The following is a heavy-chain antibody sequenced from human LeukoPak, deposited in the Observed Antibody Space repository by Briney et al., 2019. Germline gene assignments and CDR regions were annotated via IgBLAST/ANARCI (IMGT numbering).Heavy chain of an antibody. J-gene: IGHJ4*02. CDR3: XXXXLHAGVDY. V-gene: IGHV3-30-3*01. CDR2: ISYDGSNK. CDR1: GFTFSSYA. D-gene: IGHD3-10*01. Sequence: GGSLRLSCAASGFTFSSYAMHWVRQAPGKGLEWVAVISYDGSNKYYADSVKGRFTISRDNSKNTLYLQMNSLRTEDTAVYYCXXXXLHAGVDYWGQGTLVTVSS.